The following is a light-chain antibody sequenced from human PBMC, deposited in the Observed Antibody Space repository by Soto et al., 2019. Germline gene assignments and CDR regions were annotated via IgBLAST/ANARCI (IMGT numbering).Light chain of an antibody. CDR3: CSYAGIDTVI. J-gene: IGLJ2*01. V-gene: IGLV2-11*01. Sequence: QSALTQPRSVSGSPGQSVTISCTGTSSDVGGYNYVSWYQHHPGKAPKLVIYDVSERPSGVPDRFSGSKSGNTASLTISGLQAEDEADYDCCSYAGIDTVIFGGGTKLTVL. CDR1: SSDVGGYNY. CDR2: DVS.